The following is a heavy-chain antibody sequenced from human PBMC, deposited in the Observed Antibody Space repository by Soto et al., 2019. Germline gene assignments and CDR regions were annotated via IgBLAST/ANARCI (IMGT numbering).Heavy chain of an antibody. D-gene: IGHD6-6*01. J-gene: IGHJ4*02. CDR2: IKQDGSEK. Sequence: GGSLRLSCAASGFTFRSYWMTWVRQAPGKGLEWVANIKQDGSEKYYVDSVKGRFTISRDNAKNSLYLQMNSLRAEDTAVYYCAADPRPQLVPIDYWGQGTPVTVSS. V-gene: IGHV3-7*01. CDR1: GFTFRSYW. CDR3: AADPRPQLVPIDY.